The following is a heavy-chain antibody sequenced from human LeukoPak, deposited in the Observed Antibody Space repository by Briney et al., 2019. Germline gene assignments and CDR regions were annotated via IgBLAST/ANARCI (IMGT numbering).Heavy chain of an antibody. CDR2: ISGSGGST. J-gene: IGHJ4*02. Sequence: GGSLRLSCAAPGFTFSSYAMSWVRQAPGKGLEWVSAISGSGGSTYYPYPVKGWFAISRENYKNKLYVQMNSMRAEDTAVYYCAKSVVVAAYYYFDYWGQGTLVTVSS. CDR3: AKSVVVAAYYYFDY. V-gene: IGHV3-23*01. D-gene: IGHD2-15*01. CDR1: GFTFSSYA.